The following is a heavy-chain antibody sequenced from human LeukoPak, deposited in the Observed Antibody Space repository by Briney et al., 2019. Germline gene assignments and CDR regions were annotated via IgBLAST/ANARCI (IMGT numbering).Heavy chain of an antibody. Sequence: GGSLRLSCATSGLNFNNNHAMSWVRQAPGKGLEWISCLSGRGDITYYADSVRGRFAISRDTSKNTLFLQMNSLRAEDTAVYYCARGTTVAKGHYFDYWGQGTLVTVSS. CDR3: ARGTTVAKGHYFDY. V-gene: IGHV3-23*01. D-gene: IGHD4-23*01. J-gene: IGHJ4*02. CDR2: LSGRGDIT. CDR1: GLNFNNNHA.